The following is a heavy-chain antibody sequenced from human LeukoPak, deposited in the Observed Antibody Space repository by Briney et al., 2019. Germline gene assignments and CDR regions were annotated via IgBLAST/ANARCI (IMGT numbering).Heavy chain of an antibody. V-gene: IGHV1-18*01. CDR1: GYTFTSYG. J-gene: IGHJ4*02. CDR2: ISAYNGNT. D-gene: IGHD6-13*01. Sequence: ASVKVSCKASGYTFTSYGISWVRQAPGQGLEWMGWISAYNGNTNYAQKLQGRVTMTTDTSTSTAYMELSSLRSEDTAVYYCATAQLYLQVEYYFDYWGQGTLVTVSS. CDR3: ATAQLYLQVEYYFDY.